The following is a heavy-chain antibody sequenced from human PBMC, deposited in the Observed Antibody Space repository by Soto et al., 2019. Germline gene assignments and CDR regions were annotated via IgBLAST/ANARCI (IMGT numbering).Heavy chain of an antibody. CDR1: GFTFSSYG. Sequence: QVQLVESGGGVVQPGRSLRLSCAASGFTFSSYGMHWVRQAPGKGLEWVAVIWYDGSNKYYADSVKGRFTISRDNSKNTLYLQMNSLRAEDTAVFYCARDGPHYYGDYVEDYYYGMDVWGQGTTVTVSS. CDR2: IWYDGSNK. CDR3: ARDGPHYYGDYVEDYYYGMDV. J-gene: IGHJ6*02. V-gene: IGHV3-33*01. D-gene: IGHD4-17*01.